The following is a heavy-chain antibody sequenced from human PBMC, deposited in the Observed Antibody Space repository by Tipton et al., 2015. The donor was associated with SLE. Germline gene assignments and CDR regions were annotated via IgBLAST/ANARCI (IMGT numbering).Heavy chain of an antibody. CDR2: VYTGGST. V-gene: IGHV4-4*07. J-gene: IGHJ4*02. CDR1: GGSISDYY. D-gene: IGHD2-2*02. Sequence: SGGSISDYYWTWIRQTAERGLEWIGRVYTGGSTTYNPSLRSRVTMSVDRSTNQFSLNMKSVTAADTAVYYCGTIDYTTSPDIHWGQGTLVTVSS. CDR3: GTIDYTTSPDIH.